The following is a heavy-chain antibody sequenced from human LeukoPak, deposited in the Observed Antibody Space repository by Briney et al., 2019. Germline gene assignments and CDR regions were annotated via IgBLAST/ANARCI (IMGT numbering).Heavy chain of an antibody. V-gene: IGHV3-53*01. Sequence: GGSLRLSCAASGFTVSSNYMSWVRQAPGKGLEWVSVIYSGGSTYYADSVKGRFTISRDNSKNTLYLQMNSLRAEDTAVYYCARAGPDDAFDIWGQGTMVTVSS. CDR1: GFTVSSNY. CDR2: IYSGGST. J-gene: IGHJ3*02. D-gene: IGHD1-14*01. CDR3: ARAGPDDAFDI.